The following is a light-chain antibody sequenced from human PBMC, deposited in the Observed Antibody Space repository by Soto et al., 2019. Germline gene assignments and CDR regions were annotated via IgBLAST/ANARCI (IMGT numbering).Light chain of an antibody. CDR1: QSVSSY. CDR2: DAS. V-gene: IGKV3-11*01. J-gene: IGKJ3*01. CDR3: HQHNNWLGFT. Sequence: EIVLTQSPGTLSLSPGERATLSCRASQSVSSYLAWYQQKPGQAPRLLIYDASNRATGIPARFSCSGSGTDFTLTISSLEPEDFAVYYCHQHNNWLGFTVGPGTKVDIK.